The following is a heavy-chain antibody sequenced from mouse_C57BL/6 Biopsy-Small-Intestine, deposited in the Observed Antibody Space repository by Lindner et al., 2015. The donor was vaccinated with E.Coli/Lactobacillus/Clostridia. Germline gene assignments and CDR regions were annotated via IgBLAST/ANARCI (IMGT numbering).Heavy chain of an antibody. CDR1: GYTFTDYN. Sequence: VQLQESGPELVKPGASVKMSCKASGYTFTDYNMHWVKQSLGKSLEWIGYINPNNGGTTYNQKFKGKATLTVNTSSSTAYMELRSLTSEDSAVYYCASDGYDFDYWGQGTTLTVSS. V-gene: IGHV1-22*01. CDR2: INPNNGGT. CDR3: ASDGYDFDY. J-gene: IGHJ2*01. D-gene: IGHD2-2*01.